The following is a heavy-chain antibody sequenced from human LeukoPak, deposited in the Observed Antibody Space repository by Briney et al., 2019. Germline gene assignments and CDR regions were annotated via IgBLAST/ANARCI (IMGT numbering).Heavy chain of an antibody. Sequence: ASVKVSCKASGCTFTGYYMHWVRQAPGQGLEWMGWIDPNSGGTNYAQNFQVRVTMTRDTSISTAYMELSRLRFDDTAVYYCARDLLNYYYYGMDVWGQGTTVTVSS. CDR1: GCTFTGYY. D-gene: IGHD2-21*01. J-gene: IGHJ6*02. CDR3: ARDLLNYYYYGMDV. V-gene: IGHV1-2*02. CDR2: IDPNSGGT.